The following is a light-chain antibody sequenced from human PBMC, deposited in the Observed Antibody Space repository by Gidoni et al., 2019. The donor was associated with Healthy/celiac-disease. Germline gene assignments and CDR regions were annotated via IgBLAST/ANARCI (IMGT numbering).Light chain of an antibody. J-gene: IGLJ2*01. CDR3: SSYTSSRDVV. CDR2: EVS. V-gene: IGLV2-14*01. Sequence: QSALTQPASVSGSPGQSITLSCTGTSSDVGGYNYVSWYQQHPGKAPKLMIYEVSNRPSGVSNRFSGSKSGNTASLTISGLQAEDEADYYCSSYTSSRDVVFGGGTKLTVL. CDR1: SSDVGGYNY.